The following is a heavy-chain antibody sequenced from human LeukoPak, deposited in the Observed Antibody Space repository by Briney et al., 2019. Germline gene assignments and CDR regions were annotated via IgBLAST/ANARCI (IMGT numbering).Heavy chain of an antibody. CDR3: ARVDSSNYYDSSGYYLPYFDY. Sequence: SETLSLTCTVSGGSISSGGYYWSWIRQHPGEGLEWIGYIYYSGSTYYNPSLKSRVTISVDTSKNQFSLKLSSVTAADTAVYYCARVDSSNYYDSSGYYLPYFDYWGQGTLVTVSS. CDR2: IYYSGST. D-gene: IGHD3-22*01. J-gene: IGHJ4*02. CDR1: GGSISSGGYY. V-gene: IGHV4-31*03.